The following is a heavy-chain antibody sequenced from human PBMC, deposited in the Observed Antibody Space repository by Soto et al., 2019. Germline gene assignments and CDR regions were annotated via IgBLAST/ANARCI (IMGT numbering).Heavy chain of an antibody. V-gene: IGHV3-43*01. CDR2: ISWYGGST. J-gene: IGHJ6*02. CDR3: AKGYGPAYYYYGMDV. CDR1: TSTFDDYT. Sequence: AGSMRPSCAPPTSTFDDYTMHWVRQPPGKGLEWISRISWYGGSTYYAESVKGRFTISRDNSKSSVYLQMNSLRTEDTALYYCAKGYGPAYYYYGMDVWGQGTTVTVSS. D-gene: IGHD1-1*01.